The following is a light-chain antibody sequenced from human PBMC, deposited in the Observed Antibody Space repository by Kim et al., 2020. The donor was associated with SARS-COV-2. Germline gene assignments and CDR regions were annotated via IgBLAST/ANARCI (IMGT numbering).Light chain of an antibody. CDR3: QNYNTVPRT. V-gene: IGKV1-27*01. CDR2: AAS. J-gene: IGKJ1*01. Sequence: DIQMTQSPSSLSASVGDRVTITCRASQGIDNYLAWYQQKPGRVPQLLIYAASILQSGVPSRFAGSGSGTDFTLTISRLQSEDFATYYCQNYNTVPRTFGQGTKVDIK. CDR1: QGIDNY.